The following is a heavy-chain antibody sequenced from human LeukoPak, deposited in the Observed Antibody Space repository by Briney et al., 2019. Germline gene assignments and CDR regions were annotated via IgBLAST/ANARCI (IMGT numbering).Heavy chain of an antibody. CDR1: GLTFSNAW. CDR3: APKPVMIVVVIGDV. D-gene: IGHD3-22*01. Sequence: GGSLRLSCAASGLTFSNAWMSWVRQAPGRGLEWVSAISGSGGSTYYADSVKGRFTISRDNSKNTLYLQMNGLRAEDTAVYYCAPKPVMIVVVIGDVWGQGTTVTVSS. V-gene: IGHV3-23*01. CDR2: ISGSGGST. J-gene: IGHJ6*02.